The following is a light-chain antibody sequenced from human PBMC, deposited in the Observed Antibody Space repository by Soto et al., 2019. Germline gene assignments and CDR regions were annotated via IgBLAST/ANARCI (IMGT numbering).Light chain of an antibody. CDR1: QSVSSY. V-gene: IGKV3-11*01. CDR2: DAS. J-gene: IGKJ1*01. Sequence: EIVLTQSPATLSLSPGERATLSCRASQSVSSYLAWYQQKPGQAPRLLIYDASNRATGIPARFSGSGSGTDFTLTISSLEPEDFAVYYCQQRSNWPPETFGQGTKGEIK. CDR3: QQRSNWPPET.